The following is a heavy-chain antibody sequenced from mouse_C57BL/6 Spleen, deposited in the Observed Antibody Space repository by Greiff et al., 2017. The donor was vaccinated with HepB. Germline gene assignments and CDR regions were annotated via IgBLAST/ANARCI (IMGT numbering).Heavy chain of an antibody. CDR3: ARVRLLRPY. V-gene: IGHV1-64*01. D-gene: IGHD2-3*01. J-gene: IGHJ2*01. CDR1: GYTFTSYW. Sequence: QVQLQPGAELVKPGASVKLSCKASGYTFTSYWMHWVKQRPGQGLEWIGMIHPNSGSTNYNEKFKSKATLTVDKSSSTAYMQLSSLTSEDSAVYYCARVRLLRPYWGQGTTLTVSS. CDR2: IHPNSGST.